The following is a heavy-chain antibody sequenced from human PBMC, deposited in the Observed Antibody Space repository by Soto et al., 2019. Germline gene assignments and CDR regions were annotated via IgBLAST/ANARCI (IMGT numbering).Heavy chain of an antibody. D-gene: IGHD2-2*01. CDR2: IYYSGST. J-gene: IGHJ3*02. V-gene: IGHV4-59*08. CDR1: GGSISSYY. CDR3: ARHGTGHCSSTSCPGQDAFDI. Sequence: SETLSLTCTVSGGSISSYYWSWIRQPPGKGLEWIGYIYYSGSTNYNPSLKSRVTISVDTSKNQFSLKLSSVTAADTAVYYCARHGTGHCSSTSCPGQDAFDIWGQGTMVTVSS.